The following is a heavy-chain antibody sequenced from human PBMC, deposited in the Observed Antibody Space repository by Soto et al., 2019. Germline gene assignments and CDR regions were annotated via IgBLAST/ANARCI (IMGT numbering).Heavy chain of an antibody. J-gene: IGHJ4*02. CDR1: GFTFSNAW. CDR2: IKRKTDGGTT. D-gene: IGHD3-10*01. Sequence: EVQLVESGGGLVKPGGSLRLSCAASGFTFSNAWMSWVRQAPGKGLEWVGRIKRKTDGGTTDCAAPVKGRFTISRDDSDNTVYLQMTSLKIEDTAVYYCATGGHFYGDCGQGTLVTVSS. CDR3: ATGGHFYGD. V-gene: IGHV3-15*01.